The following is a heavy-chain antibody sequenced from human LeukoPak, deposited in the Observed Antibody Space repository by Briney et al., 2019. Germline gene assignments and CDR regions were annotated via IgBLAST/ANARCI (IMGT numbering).Heavy chain of an antibody. V-gene: IGHV3-7*01. CDR3: ARDRSVYY. J-gene: IGHJ4*02. D-gene: IGHD5/OR15-5a*01. Sequence: GGSLRLSCAASGFPFSSYWMSCVRQAPGKGLEWVANIKQDGSEKCYVDSVKGRFTISRDNAKNSLYLQMNSLRAEDTAVYYCARDRSVYYWGQGTLVTVSS. CDR1: GFPFSSYW. CDR2: IKQDGSEK.